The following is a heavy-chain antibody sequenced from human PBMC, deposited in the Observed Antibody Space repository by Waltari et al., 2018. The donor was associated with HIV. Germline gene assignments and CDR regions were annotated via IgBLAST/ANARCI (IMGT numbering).Heavy chain of an antibody. Sequence: QVQLVESGGGVVQPGGSLRLSCAASGFTFSRYAMPWGRQAPGKGLEWVAVISYDGSNKYYADSVKGRFTISRDNSKNTLYLQMNSLRAEDTAVYYCARDPYYYDSSGYLCYFDYWGQGTLVTVSS. CDR2: ISYDGSNK. CDR3: ARDPYYYDSSGYLCYFDY. J-gene: IGHJ4*02. V-gene: IGHV3-30-3*01. D-gene: IGHD3-22*01. CDR1: GFTFSRYA.